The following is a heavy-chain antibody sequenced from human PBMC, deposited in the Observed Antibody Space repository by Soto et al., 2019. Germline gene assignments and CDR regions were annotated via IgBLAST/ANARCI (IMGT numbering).Heavy chain of an antibody. V-gene: IGHV3-7*05. J-gene: IGHJ6*02. D-gene: IGHD3-22*01. Sequence: PGGSLRLSCAASGFTFSSYWMSWVRQAPGKGLEWVANIKQDGSEKYYVESVKGRFTISRDNAKNSLYLQMNSLRAEDTAVYYCVRVYYYDSSGSDYYYGMDVWGQGTTVTVSS. CDR1: GFTFSSYW. CDR2: IKQDGSEK. CDR3: VRVYYYDSSGSDYYYGMDV.